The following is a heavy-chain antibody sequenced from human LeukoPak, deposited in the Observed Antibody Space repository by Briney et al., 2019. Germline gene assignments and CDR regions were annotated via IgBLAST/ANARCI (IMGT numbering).Heavy chain of an antibody. CDR1: GGSISSGDYY. D-gene: IGHD3-3*01. V-gene: IGHV4-30-4*01. CDR2: IYYSGST. J-gene: IGHJ4*02. Sequence: SETLSLTCTVSGGSISSGDYYWSWIRQPPGKGLEWIGYIYYSGSTYYNPSLESRLTMSVDVSENQVSLKLTSVTAADTAVYYCAREGGFYRPLDYSGLGTLVTVSS. CDR3: AREGGFYRPLDY.